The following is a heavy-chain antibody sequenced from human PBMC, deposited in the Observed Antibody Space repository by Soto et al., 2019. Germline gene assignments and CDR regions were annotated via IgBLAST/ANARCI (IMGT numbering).Heavy chain of an antibody. D-gene: IGHD3-10*01. CDR3: SRHGAAVLYYYGMDV. CDR2: IYYTGDT. CDR1: GASISTSTYY. Sequence: PSETLSLTCTVSGASISTSTYYWAWVRQPPGKGLEWIGYIYYTGDTLYNPSLKSRVTISVDTSIHQFSLTLTSVTAADTAIYYCSRHGAAVLYYYGMDVWGQGTAVTVSS. V-gene: IGHV4-39*01. J-gene: IGHJ6*02.